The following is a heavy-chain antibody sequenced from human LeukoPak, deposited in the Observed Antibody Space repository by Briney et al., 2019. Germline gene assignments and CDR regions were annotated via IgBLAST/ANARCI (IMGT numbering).Heavy chain of an antibody. Sequence: GGSLRLSCAASGFTFSSYSMNWVRQAPGKGLEWVSSISSSSSYIYYADPVKGRFTISRDNAKNSLYLQMNSLRAEDTAVYYCATTRVVTRYYFDYWGQGTLVTVSS. CDR1: GFTFSSYS. V-gene: IGHV3-21*01. CDR2: ISSSSSYI. J-gene: IGHJ4*02. CDR3: ATTRVVTRYYFDY. D-gene: IGHD2-21*02.